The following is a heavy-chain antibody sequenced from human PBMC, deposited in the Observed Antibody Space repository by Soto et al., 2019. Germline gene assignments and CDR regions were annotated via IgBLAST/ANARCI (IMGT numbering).Heavy chain of an antibody. J-gene: IGHJ6*03. D-gene: IGHD2-21*01. CDR1: GFTFSSYA. CDR3: AKGPPGVIVYSYMDV. V-gene: IGHV3-23*01. CDR2: ISGSGGGT. Sequence: EGQLLESGGGLVQPGGSLRLSCAASGFTFSSYAMSWVRQAPGKGLEWVSAISGSGGGTYYADSVKGRFTISRDNSKNTLYLQMNSLRAEDTAVYYCAKGPPGVIVYSYMDVWGKGTTVTVSS.